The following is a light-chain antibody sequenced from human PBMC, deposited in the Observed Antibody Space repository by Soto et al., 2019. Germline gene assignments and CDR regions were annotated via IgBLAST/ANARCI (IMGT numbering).Light chain of an antibody. CDR2: EVS. CDR3: CSYAGSSIF. CDR1: SSDVGSYNL. J-gene: IGLJ1*01. Sequence: QSVLTQPASVSGSPGQSITISCTGTSSDVGSYNLVSWYQQHPGKAPKLMIYEVSKRPSGVSNRFSGSKSGNTASLTISGLQAEDEADSYCCSYAGSSIFFGTGTKVTVL. V-gene: IGLV2-23*02.